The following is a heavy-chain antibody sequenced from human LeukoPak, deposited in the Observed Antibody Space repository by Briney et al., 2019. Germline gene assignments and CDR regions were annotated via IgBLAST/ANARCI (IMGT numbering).Heavy chain of an antibody. D-gene: IGHD2-15*01. CDR1: GYTFTGYY. V-gene: IGHV1-2*02. J-gene: IGHJ4*02. CDR3: ARGYCSGGSCYLGDYFDY. CDR2: INPNSGGT. Sequence: ASVKVSCKASGYTFTGYYMHWVRQAPGQGLEWMGWINPNSGGTNYAQKFQGRVTMTRDTSISTAYMELSRLRSDDTAVYYCARGYCSGGSCYLGDYFDYWGQGTLVTVSS.